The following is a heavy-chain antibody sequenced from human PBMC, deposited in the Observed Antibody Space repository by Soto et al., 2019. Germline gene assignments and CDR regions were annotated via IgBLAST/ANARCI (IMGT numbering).Heavy chain of an antibody. J-gene: IGHJ6*02. CDR1: GYAFTNYY. V-gene: IGHV1-46*01. Sequence: QAHLEQSGTEVKNPGASVKVSCKASGYAFTNYYMHWVRQTPGQGLEWVGVINPIDASTRYTQKFQDRVTLTTDTSTSTVYLELSSLKSDDTAVYYCARKGYTYRKSGLDVWDQGTTVIVSS. CDR2: INPIDAST. D-gene: IGHD5-18*01. CDR3: ARKGYTYRKSGLDV.